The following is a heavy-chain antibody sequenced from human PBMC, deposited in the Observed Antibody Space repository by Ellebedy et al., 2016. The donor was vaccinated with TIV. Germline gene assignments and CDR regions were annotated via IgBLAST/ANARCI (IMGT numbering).Heavy chain of an antibody. J-gene: IGHJ4*02. D-gene: IGHD1-20*01. CDR2: SSGTGNDA. V-gene: IGHV3-23*01. CDR3: ARDGYNWIPFDH. CDR1: GFTLSAYA. Sequence: GGSLRLSXAASGFTLSAYAMGWVRQAPGKGLEWVATSSGTGNDAWYADSVKGHFTISRDNSKNTLSLQLKGLRAEDTALYYCARDGYNWIPFDHWGQGTLVTVSS.